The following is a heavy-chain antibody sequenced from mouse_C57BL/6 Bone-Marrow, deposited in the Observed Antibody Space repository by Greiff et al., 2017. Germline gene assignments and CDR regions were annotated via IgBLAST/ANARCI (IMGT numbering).Heavy chain of an antibody. CDR3: AKGIYYGILYYFDY. V-gene: IGHV1-39*01. Sequence: SGPELVKPGASVKISCKASGYSFTDYNMNWVKQSNGKSLEWIGVINPNYGTTSYNQKFKGKATLTVDQSSSTAYMQLNSLTSEDSAVYYCAKGIYYGILYYFDYWGQGTTLTVSS. D-gene: IGHD2-1*01. CDR1: GYSFTDYN. CDR2: INPNYGTT. J-gene: IGHJ2*01.